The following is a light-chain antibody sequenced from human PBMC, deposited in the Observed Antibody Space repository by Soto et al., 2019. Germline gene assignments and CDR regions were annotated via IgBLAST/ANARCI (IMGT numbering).Light chain of an antibody. CDR2: DAS. J-gene: IGKJ5*01. CDR3: QQTVT. V-gene: IGKV3-20*01. Sequence: EIVLTQSPGTLSLSPGERATLSCRASQSVSSSYLAWYQQKPGQAPRLLIYDASNRATGIPDRFSGSGSGTDFTLTISSLEPEDFAVYYCQQTVTFGQGTRLEIK. CDR1: QSVSSSY.